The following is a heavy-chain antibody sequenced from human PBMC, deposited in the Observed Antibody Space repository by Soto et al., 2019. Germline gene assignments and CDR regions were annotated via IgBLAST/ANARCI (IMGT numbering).Heavy chain of an antibody. CDR3: ARAHSSSWYPLAFDI. Sequence: QVQLQESGPGLVKPSGTLSLTCAVSSGSISSSNWWSWVRQPPGKGLEWIGEIYHSGSTNYHPSLKSRVTISVDKSKNQFSLKLSSVTAADTAVYYCARAHSSSWYPLAFDIWGQGTMVTVSS. J-gene: IGHJ3*02. V-gene: IGHV4-4*02. D-gene: IGHD6-13*01. CDR1: SGSISSSNW. CDR2: IYHSGST.